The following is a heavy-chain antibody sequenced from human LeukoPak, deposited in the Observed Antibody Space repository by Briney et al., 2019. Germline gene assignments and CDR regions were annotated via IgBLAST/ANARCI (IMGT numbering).Heavy chain of an antibody. V-gene: IGHV3-23*01. J-gene: IGHJ3*02. CDR2: ISVSGAST. CDR3: AKNHDSNGYHTDDAFDI. Sequence: GGSLRLSCAAFGFTLSTYAMNWVRQAPGKGLEWVSVISVSGASTYYADSVKGRFTISRDHSKNTLYLQMNSLRAEDTAVYYCAKNHDSNGYHTDDAFDIWGQGTMVTVSS. CDR1: GFTLSTYA. D-gene: IGHD3-22*01.